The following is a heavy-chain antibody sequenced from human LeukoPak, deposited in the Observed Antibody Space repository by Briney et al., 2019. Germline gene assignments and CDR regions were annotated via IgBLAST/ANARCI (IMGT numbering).Heavy chain of an antibody. D-gene: IGHD5-18*01. Sequence: PGGSLRLSCAASGFTFSSYVMSWVRQAPGKGLEWVSAISGSGGSTYYADSVKGRFTISRDNSKNTLYLQMNSLRAEDAAVYHCAKDWRRGYSYGSDYWGQGTLVTVSS. CDR2: ISGSGGST. J-gene: IGHJ4*02. CDR1: GFTFSSYV. V-gene: IGHV3-23*01. CDR3: AKDWRRGYSYGSDY.